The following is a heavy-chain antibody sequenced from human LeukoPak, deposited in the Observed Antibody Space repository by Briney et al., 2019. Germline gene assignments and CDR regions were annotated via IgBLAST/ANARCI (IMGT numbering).Heavy chain of an antibody. Sequence: GASVKVSCKASGYTSTGYYIHWVRLAPGQGLQWMGWINSNSGGTNYAQKFQGRVTMTRDTSISTAYMDLSSLISDDTAVYYCARDRGPEWWGSFDCWGQGTLVTVSS. J-gene: IGHJ4*02. CDR1: GYTSTGYY. CDR3: ARDRGPEWWGSFDC. D-gene: IGHD3-16*01. CDR2: INSNSGGT. V-gene: IGHV1-2*02.